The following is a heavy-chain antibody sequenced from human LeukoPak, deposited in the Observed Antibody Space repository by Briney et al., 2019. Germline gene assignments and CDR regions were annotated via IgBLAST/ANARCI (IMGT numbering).Heavy chain of an antibody. Sequence: ASVKVSCKASGYTFTSYGISWVRQAPGQGLEWMGWISAYNGNTNYAQKLQGRVTMTTDTSTSTAYMELRSLRSDDTAVYYCARAYSSSWSYYYYYYYIDVWGKGTTVTISS. D-gene: IGHD6-13*01. V-gene: IGHV1-18*01. CDR3: ARAYSSSWSYYYYYYYIDV. CDR1: GYTFTSYG. CDR2: ISAYNGNT. J-gene: IGHJ6*03.